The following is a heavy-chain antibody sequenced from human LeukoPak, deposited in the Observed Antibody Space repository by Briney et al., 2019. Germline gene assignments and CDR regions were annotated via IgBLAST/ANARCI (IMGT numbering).Heavy chain of an antibody. V-gene: IGHV5-51*01. CDR3: ARLSGGSSLRNDAFHV. J-gene: IGHJ3*01. Sequence: GESLKISCKGSGYSFTSYWIGWVRQMPGKGLEWMGIIYPGDSDTRYSPSFQGQVTFSADKSITTAYLQWNSLKESDTAMYYCARLSGGSSLRNDAFHVWGQGTMVTVSS. CDR2: IYPGDSDT. D-gene: IGHD1-26*01. CDR1: GYSFTSYW.